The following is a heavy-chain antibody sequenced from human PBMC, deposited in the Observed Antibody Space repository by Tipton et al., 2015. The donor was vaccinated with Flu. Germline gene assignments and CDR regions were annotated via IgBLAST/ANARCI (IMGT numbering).Heavy chain of an antibody. V-gene: IGHV4-4*07. CDR2: MYTSGST. Sequence: LRLSCTVSNGSVSSFFWSWIRQPAGKGLEWIGRMYTSGSTNYNPSLKSRVTMSVDTSNNQFSLNLKSVTAADTAVYYCASIRGVVKGAFDVWGQGTMVTVSS. J-gene: IGHJ3*01. D-gene: IGHD3-10*01. CDR3: ASIRGVVKGAFDV. CDR1: NGSVSSFF.